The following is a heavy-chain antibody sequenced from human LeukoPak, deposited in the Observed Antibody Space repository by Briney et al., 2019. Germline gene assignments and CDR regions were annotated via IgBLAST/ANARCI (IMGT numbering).Heavy chain of an antibody. CDR2: ISYDGSNK. Sequence: GGSLRLSCAASGFTFSSYGMHWVRQAPGKGLEWVAVISYDGSNKYYADSVKGRFTISRDNAKNSLYLQMNSLRAEDTAVYYCPRGPHYYYYGMDVWGQGTTVTVSS. CDR1: GFTFSSYG. V-gene: IGHV3-30*03. CDR3: PRGPHYYYYGMDV. J-gene: IGHJ6*02.